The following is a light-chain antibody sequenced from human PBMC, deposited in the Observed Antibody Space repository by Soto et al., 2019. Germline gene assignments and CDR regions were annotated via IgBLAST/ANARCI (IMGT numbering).Light chain of an antibody. Sequence: IQMTQSPASLSASVGDRVTITCRASQSISRDLNWYQQKPGKAPKLLIYAASTLRSGVPSRFSGSVSWTDFNLTINRLQSEDFAVYYCQQYNHWPRTFGRVTKVDIK. CDR3: QQYNHWPRT. J-gene: IGKJ1*01. V-gene: IGKV1-39*01. CDR2: AAS. CDR1: QSISRD.